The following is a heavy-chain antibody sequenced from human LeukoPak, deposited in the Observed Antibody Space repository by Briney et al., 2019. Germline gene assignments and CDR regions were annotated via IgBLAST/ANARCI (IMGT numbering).Heavy chain of an antibody. Sequence: GGSLRLSCAATGFTFNAFAMTWVRQAPGKGLEWVSYISSSSSTIYYADSVKGRFTISRDNAKNSLYLQMNSLRDEDTAFYYCARGDGWFGELLNFDYWGQGTLVTVSS. D-gene: IGHD3-10*01. CDR3: ARGDGWFGELLNFDY. CDR1: GFTFNAFA. V-gene: IGHV3-48*02. J-gene: IGHJ4*02. CDR2: ISSSSSTI.